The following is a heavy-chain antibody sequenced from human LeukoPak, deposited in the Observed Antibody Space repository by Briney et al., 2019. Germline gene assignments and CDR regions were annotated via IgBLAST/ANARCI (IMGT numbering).Heavy chain of an antibody. D-gene: IGHD2-8*01. J-gene: IGHJ5*02. Sequence: SETLSLTCTVSGTSISSSYWHWIRQPPGKGLEWIGYISKSGSTLYNPSPKRRLSISIDMAKNLFSLKLSSVTAADTAVYYCARDSMFATNWYDPWGQGTLVTVSS. CDR1: GTSISSSY. V-gene: IGHV4-59*01. CDR2: ISKSGST. CDR3: ARDSMFATNWYDP.